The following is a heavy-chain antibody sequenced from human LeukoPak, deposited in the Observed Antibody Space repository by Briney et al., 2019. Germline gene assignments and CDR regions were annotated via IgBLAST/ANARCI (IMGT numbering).Heavy chain of an antibody. CDR1: GFTFSSSA. Sequence: PGGSLRLSCTASGFTFSSSAMSWVRQVPGKGLEWVSGISGSGGSTYYADSVKGRFTISRDNSKNTLYLQMNSLRAEDTAVYYCAKHRQWSHYYYGMDVWGQGTTVTVSS. V-gene: IGHV3-23*01. CDR3: AKHRQWSHYYYGMDV. D-gene: IGHD6-19*01. J-gene: IGHJ6*02. CDR2: ISGSGGST.